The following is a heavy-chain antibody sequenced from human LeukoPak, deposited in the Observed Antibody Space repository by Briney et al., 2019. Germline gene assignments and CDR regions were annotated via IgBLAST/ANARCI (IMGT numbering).Heavy chain of an antibody. CDR2: INPNSGGT. Sequence: ASVKVSCKASGYTFTGYYMHWVRQTPGQGLEWMGWINPNSGGTNYAQKFQGRVTMTRDTSISTAYMELSRLRSDDTAVYYCARAEYSSSWYNSYFDYWGQGTLVTVSS. J-gene: IGHJ4*02. D-gene: IGHD6-13*01. CDR1: GYTFTGYY. V-gene: IGHV1-2*02. CDR3: ARAEYSSSWYNSYFDY.